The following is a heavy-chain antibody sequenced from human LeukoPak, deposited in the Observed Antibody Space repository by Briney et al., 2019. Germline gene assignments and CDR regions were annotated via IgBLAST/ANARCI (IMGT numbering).Heavy chain of an antibody. CDR2: FDPEDGET. CDR3: ATATIAAAEFDY. D-gene: IGHD6-13*01. V-gene: IGHV1-24*01. J-gene: IGHJ4*02. Sequence: GASVKVSCTVSGYTLTELSMHWVRQAPGKGLEWIGGFDPEDGETIYAQKFQGRVTMTEDTSTDTAYMELSSLRSEDTAVYYCATATIAAAEFDYWGQGTLVTVSS. CDR1: GYTLTELS.